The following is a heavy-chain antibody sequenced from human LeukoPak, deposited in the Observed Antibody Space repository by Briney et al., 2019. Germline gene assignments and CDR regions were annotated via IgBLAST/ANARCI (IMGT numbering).Heavy chain of an antibody. CDR2: IYTSGST. Sequence: PSETLSLTCTVSGGSISSYYWSWIRQPAGEGLEWIGRIYTSGSTNYNPSLKSRVTMSADTSKNQFSLKLNSVTAADTAVYYCARWTLTTNFDYWGQGTLVTVSS. CDR1: GGSISSYY. CDR3: ARWTLTTNFDY. V-gene: IGHV4-4*07. J-gene: IGHJ4*02. D-gene: IGHD4-11*01.